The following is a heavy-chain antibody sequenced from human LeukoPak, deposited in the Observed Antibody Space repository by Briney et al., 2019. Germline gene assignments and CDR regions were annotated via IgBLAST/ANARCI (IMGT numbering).Heavy chain of an antibody. CDR2: IYATGTT. D-gene: IGHD2-2*01. Sequence: PSETLSLTCIVSGGSITNYNWTWIRQPAGKGLEWMVRIYATGTTAYNPSPGSRLTLSADTSKNKFSLEWSSVTAADTAGSYCARDRSYQGYFDCWGQGALVTVSS. CDR3: ARDRSYQGYFDC. J-gene: IGHJ4*02. V-gene: IGHV4-4*07. CDR1: GGSITNYN.